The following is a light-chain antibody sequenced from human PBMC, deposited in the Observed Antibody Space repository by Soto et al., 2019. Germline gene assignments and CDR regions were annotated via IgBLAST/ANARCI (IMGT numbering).Light chain of an antibody. CDR1: QSLVHSDGNTY. J-gene: IGKJ1*01. Sequence: DAVVTQSPLTLPVTLGQPASMSCRSSQSLVHSDGNTYLNWFQQRPGQSPRRLIYKVSDRDSGVPDRFSGSGSGTDFTLRISRVEAEDVGIYDCMSGTQWPPAFGQGTKVEIK. V-gene: IGKV2-30*02. CDR2: KVS. CDR3: MSGTQWPPA.